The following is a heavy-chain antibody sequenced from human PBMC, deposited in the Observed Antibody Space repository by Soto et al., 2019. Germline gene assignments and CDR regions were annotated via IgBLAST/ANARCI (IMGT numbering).Heavy chain of an antibody. Sequence: GGSLRLSCAASGLTFSSYAMHWVRQAPGKGLEWVAVISYDGSNKYYADSVKGRFTISRDNSKNTLYLQMNSLRAEDTAVYYCARAGESSFTYMTSLTTGYCDVMYVCGRGTTVTVS. CDR1: GLTFSSYA. J-gene: IGHJ6*02. V-gene: IGHV3-30-3*01. CDR2: ISYDGSNK. CDR3: ARAGESSFTYMTSLTTGYCDVMYV. D-gene: IGHD4-4*01.